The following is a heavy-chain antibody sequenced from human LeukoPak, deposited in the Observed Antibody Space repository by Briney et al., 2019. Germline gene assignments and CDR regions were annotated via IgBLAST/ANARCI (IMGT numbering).Heavy chain of an antibody. CDR3: TRQPTTLDGSKFMSTDH. J-gene: IGHJ4*02. V-gene: IGHV3-21*01. Sequence: GGSLRLSCAASGFTFSSYEMNWVRQAPGKGLEWVSSISSSSSYIYYADSVKGRFTISRDNAKNSLYLQMSSLRAEDTAVYYCTRQPTTLDGSKFMSTDHWGQGTLVTVSS. CDR2: ISSSSSYI. D-gene: IGHD5/OR15-5a*01. CDR1: GFTFSSYE.